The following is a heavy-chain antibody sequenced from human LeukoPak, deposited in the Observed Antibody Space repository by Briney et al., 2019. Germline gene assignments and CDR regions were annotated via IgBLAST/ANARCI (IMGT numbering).Heavy chain of an antibody. Sequence: PGGSLRLSCAVSGFTFSSYTMSWVRQAPGKGLEWVSAISHTSEYTYHADSVKGRFTISRDNSKNTLYLQMNSLRAEDTAMYYCAKGSSAGRPYYFDYWGQGTLVTVSS. CDR2: ISHTSEYT. J-gene: IGHJ4*02. CDR1: GFTFSSYT. V-gene: IGHV3-23*01. CDR3: AKGSSAGRPYYFDY. D-gene: IGHD3-10*01.